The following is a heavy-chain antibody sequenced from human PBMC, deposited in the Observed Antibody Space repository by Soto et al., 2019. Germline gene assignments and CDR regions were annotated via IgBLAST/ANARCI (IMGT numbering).Heavy chain of an antibody. CDR2: IFFTGSA. V-gene: IGHV4-61*01. Sequence: SQPLSLTCTVSGGSISTGSYDWSWIRQPPGTGMEWIGKIFFTGSAHYNPSLRNRVTMSVDTSKDQFSLTLTSVTAADTAVYYCARDRHGIDVWGQGTTVTVSS. CDR3: ARDRHGIDV. J-gene: IGHJ6*02. CDR1: GGSISTGSYD.